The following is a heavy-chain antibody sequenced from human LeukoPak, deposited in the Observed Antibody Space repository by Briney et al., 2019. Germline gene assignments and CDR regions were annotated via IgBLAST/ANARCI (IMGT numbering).Heavy chain of an antibody. CDR3: ARDGGIFEDYFDY. J-gene: IGHJ4*02. Sequence: GGSQRLSCAASGFTFSSYWMSWVRQAPGKGLEWVANIKQDGSEKYYVDSVKGRFTISRDNAKNSLYLQMNSLRAEDTAVYYCARDGGIFEDYFDYWGQGTLVTVSS. CDR1: GFTFSSYW. V-gene: IGHV3-7*03. D-gene: IGHD3-3*01. CDR2: IKQDGSEK.